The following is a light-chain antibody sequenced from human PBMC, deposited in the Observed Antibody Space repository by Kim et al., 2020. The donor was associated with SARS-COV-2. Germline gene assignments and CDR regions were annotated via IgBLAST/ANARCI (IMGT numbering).Light chain of an antibody. Sequence: LTQPPSVSVSPGQTASITCSGANLGNKYVSWYQQKPGQSPVLVIYQDTKRPSVIPERFSASNSGSTATLTISGTQAVDEAAYYCQSWDSSIYWVFGGGTKVTVL. CDR1: NLGNKY. CDR3: QSWDSSIYWV. V-gene: IGLV3-1*01. J-gene: IGLJ3*02. CDR2: QDT.